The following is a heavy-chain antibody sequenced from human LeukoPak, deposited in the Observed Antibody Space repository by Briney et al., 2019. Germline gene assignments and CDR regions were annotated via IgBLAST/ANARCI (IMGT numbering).Heavy chain of an antibody. J-gene: IGHJ4*02. CDR1: GGSISGYY. D-gene: IGHD1-26*01. V-gene: IGHV4-59*01. CDR2: IFYSGST. Sequence: PSETLSLTCTVSGGSISGYYWSWIRQPPGKGLEWIGYIFYSGSTNYNPSLKSRVAISVDTSKNQFSLKLSSVTAADTAVYYCARGEWDLLFDYWGQGTLVTVSS. CDR3: ARGEWDLLFDY.